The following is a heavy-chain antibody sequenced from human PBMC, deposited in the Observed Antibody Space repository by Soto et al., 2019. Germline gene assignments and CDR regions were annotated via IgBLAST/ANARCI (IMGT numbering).Heavy chain of an antibody. J-gene: IGHJ6*02. D-gene: IGHD3-10*01. CDR3: ARDPPGAFGMDV. CDR1: GGSISSGDYY. Sequence: TLSLTCTVSGGSISSGDYYWSWIRQPPGKGLEWIGYIYYSGSTYYNPSLKSRVTISVDTSKNQFSLKLSSVTAADTAVYYCARDPPGAFGMDVRGQGTTVTVPS. CDR2: IYYSGST. V-gene: IGHV4-30-4*01.